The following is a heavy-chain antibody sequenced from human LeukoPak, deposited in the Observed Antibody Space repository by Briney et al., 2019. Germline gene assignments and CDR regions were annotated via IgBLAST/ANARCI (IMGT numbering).Heavy chain of an antibody. CDR1: GGSIRSYY. J-gene: IGHJ5*02. V-gene: IGHV4-4*07. D-gene: IGHD1-1*01. CDR3: ARDRANNWSQDWFDP. CDR2: MHTSGAT. Sequence: SETLSLTCTVSGGSIRSYYWSWIRQPAGKGLEWIGRMHTSGATDYNPSLKSRVTMSLDTSKNQFSLKLSSVTAADTAVYYCARDRANNWSQDWFDPWGQGTLVTVSS.